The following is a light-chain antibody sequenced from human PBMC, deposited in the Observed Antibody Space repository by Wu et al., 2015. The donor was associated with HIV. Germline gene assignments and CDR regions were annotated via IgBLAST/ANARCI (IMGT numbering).Light chain of an antibody. CDR2: GAT. V-gene: IGKV3-15*01. J-gene: IGKJ1*01. CDR1: QTVSNN. CDR3: QQYSHWPQT. Sequence: EIVMTQSPATLSVSPGERATLSCRTSQTVSNNLAWYQQKRGQAPRLLIHGATTRATGIPARFSGSGSETDFTLTISSLQSEDFAVYYCQQYSHWPQTFGQGTKVEIK.